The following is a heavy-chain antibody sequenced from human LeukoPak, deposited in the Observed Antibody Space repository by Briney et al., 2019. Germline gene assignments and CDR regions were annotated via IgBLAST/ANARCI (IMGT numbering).Heavy chain of an antibody. CDR1: GYSFTSHY. V-gene: IGHV1-46*01. Sequence: VASVKVSCKASGYSFTSHYVHWVRQAPGQGLEWMGLINPSGSSTLYAQKFQGRVTMTRDMSTTTDYMELSSLRSEDTAVYYCARDNSVGDIAWWFDPWGQGTLVTVSS. CDR3: ARDNSVGDIAWWFDP. D-gene: IGHD3-16*02. CDR2: INPSGSST. J-gene: IGHJ5*02.